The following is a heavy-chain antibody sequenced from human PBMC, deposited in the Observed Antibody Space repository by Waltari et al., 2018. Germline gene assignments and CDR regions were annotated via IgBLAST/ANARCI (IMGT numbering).Heavy chain of an antibody. J-gene: IGHJ4*02. V-gene: IGHV7-4-1*02. Sequence: QVQLVQSGSELKKPGASVKVSCTASGYTFTSYAMNWVRQAPGQGLEWMGWINTNTGNPTYAQGFTGRFVFSLDTSVSTAYLQISSVEAEDTAVYYCAIQQQLVVRNEIFDYWGQGTLVTVSS. CDR1: GYTFTSYA. CDR3: AIQQQLVVRNEIFDY. CDR2: INTNTGNP. D-gene: IGHD6-13*01.